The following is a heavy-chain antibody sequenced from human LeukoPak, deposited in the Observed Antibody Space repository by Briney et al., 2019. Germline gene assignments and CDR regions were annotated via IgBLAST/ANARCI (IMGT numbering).Heavy chain of an antibody. J-gene: IGHJ4*02. Sequence: SETLSLTCAVSGGSISSSNWWSWVRQPPGKGLEWIGEIYHSGSTNYNPSLKSRITISVDKPKNQFSLKLSSVTAADSAVYYCARDTPYYYGSGSHGAIDYWGQGTLVTVSS. CDR1: GGSISSSNW. CDR2: IYHSGST. D-gene: IGHD3-10*01. CDR3: ARDTPYYYGSGSHGAIDY. V-gene: IGHV4-4*02.